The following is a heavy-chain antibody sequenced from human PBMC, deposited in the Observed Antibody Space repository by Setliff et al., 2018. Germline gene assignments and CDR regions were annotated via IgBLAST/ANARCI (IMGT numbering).Heavy chain of an antibody. V-gene: IGHV4-59*08. CDR1: GGSFSTYY. D-gene: IGHD2-2*01. Sequence: SETLSLTCTVSGGSFSTYYWSWIRQAPGKGLEWIGHVYYSGAANYNPSLKSRVTVSVDTSKNQFSLNLNSVTAADTGVYYCASCRYQVPYDYWGQGILVTVSS. CDR2: VYYSGAA. CDR3: ASCRYQVPYDY. J-gene: IGHJ4*02.